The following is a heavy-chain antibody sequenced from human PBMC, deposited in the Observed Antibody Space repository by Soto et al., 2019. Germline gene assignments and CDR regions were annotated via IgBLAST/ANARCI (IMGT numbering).Heavy chain of an antibody. CDR3: AIGISVATLDF. V-gene: IGHV3-30*12. CDR2: VSYDESNQ. D-gene: IGHD5-12*01. Sequence: GRSLRLSCVASVLNFRIYAMHWVRQAPGKGLEWVAVVSYDESNQDYADSVRGRFTISRDNSKNTLYLQMNSLTAEDTAEYDCAIGISVATLDFWGRGTLVTVSS. J-gene: IGHJ4*01. CDR1: VLNFRIYA.